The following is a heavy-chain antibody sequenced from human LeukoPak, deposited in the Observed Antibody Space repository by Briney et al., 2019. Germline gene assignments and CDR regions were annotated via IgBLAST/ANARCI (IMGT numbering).Heavy chain of an antibody. D-gene: IGHD4-17*01. Sequence: SETLSLTCIVSGGSITNYYWSWIRLPAGKGLQWIGRISSRGDTNYNPSLKSRVFMSIDRSKNQFSLKLLSLTAADTAVYYCAREYGDFDYWGRGTLVTVSS. J-gene: IGHJ4*02. CDR3: AREYGDFDY. CDR1: GGSITNYY. CDR2: ISSRGDT. V-gene: IGHV4-4*07.